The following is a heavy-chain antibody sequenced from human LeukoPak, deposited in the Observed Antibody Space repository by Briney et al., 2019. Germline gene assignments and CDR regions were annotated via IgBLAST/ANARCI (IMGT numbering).Heavy chain of an antibody. J-gene: IGHJ5*02. CDR2: INPSGSST. D-gene: IGHD3-16*02. Sequence: ASVTVSCKASGYSFTSHYMHWVRQAPGQGLEWMGLINPSGSSTLYAQKFQGRVTMTRDMSTTTDYMELSSLRSEDTAVYYCARDNSVGDIAWWFDPWGQGTLVTVSS. CDR3: ARDNSVGDIAWWFDP. CDR1: GYSFTSHY. V-gene: IGHV1-46*01.